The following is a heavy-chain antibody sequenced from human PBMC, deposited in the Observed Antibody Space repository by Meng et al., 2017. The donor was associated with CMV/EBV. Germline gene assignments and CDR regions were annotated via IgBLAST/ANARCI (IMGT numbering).Heavy chain of an antibody. Sequence: GESLKISCAASGFTFSSYWMSWVRQAPGKGLEWVANIKQDGSEKYYVDSVKGRFTISRDNAKNSLYLQMNSLRAEDTAVYYCARDRLDFWSGYSTYYYYYGMDVWGQGTTVTVLL. CDR1: GFTFSSYW. CDR2: IKQDGSEK. V-gene: IGHV3-7*01. D-gene: IGHD3-3*01. CDR3: ARDRLDFWSGYSTYYYYYGMDV. J-gene: IGHJ6*02.